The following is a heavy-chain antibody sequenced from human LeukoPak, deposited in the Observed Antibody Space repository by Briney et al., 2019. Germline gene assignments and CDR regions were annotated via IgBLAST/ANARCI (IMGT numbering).Heavy chain of an antibody. Sequence: ASVKVSCTVSGYTFTELSIHWVRHAPGKGQEWMGGFDPEDGETIYAQKFQGRVTMTEDTSTDTAYMELSSLRSEDTAVYYCATADTGSYFDYWGQGTLVTVSS. D-gene: IGHD5-18*01. V-gene: IGHV1-24*01. CDR1: GYTFTELS. CDR2: FDPEDGET. J-gene: IGHJ4*02. CDR3: ATADTGSYFDY.